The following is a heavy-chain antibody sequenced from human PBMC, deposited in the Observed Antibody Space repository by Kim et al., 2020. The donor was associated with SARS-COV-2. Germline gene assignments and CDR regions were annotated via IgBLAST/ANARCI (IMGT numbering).Heavy chain of an antibody. D-gene: IGHD6-13*01. CDR3: ARDPSSSWYGDDY. J-gene: IGHJ4*02. V-gene: IGHV3-11*04. Sequence: AASVKGRFTIPRDKAKNHLYLQMNSRRAEDTAVYYCARDPSSSWYGDDYWGQGTLVTVSS.